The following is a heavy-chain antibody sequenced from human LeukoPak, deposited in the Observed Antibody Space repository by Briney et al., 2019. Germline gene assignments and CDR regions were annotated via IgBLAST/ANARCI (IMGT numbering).Heavy chain of an antibody. CDR1: GFTFDDYA. CDR3: ARASEQWPVRYDFDY. V-gene: IGHV3-9*01. J-gene: IGHJ4*02. Sequence: GRSLRLSCAASGFTFDDYAMHWVRQAPGKGLEWVSGISWNSGSIGYADSVKGRFTISRDNAKNSLYLQMNSLRAEDTAVYYCARASEQWPVRYDFDYWGQGTLVTVSS. CDR2: ISWNSGSI. D-gene: IGHD6-19*01.